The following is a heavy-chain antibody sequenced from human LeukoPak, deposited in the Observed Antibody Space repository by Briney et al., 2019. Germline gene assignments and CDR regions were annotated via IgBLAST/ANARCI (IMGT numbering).Heavy chain of an antibody. CDR2: INPNSGGT. CDR1: GYTFTMNG. D-gene: IGHD1-26*01. V-gene: IGHV1-2*02. CDR3: ARVPSSGSYYRAIDY. Sequence: ASVKVSCKASGYTFTMNGISWVRQAPGQGLEWMGWINPNSGGTNYAQKFQGRVTMTRDTSISTAYMELSRLRSDDTAVYYCARVPSSGSYYRAIDYWGQGTLVTVSS. J-gene: IGHJ4*02.